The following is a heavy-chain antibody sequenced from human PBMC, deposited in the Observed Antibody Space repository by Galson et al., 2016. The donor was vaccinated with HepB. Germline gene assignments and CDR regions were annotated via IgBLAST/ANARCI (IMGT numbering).Heavy chain of an antibody. V-gene: IGHV3-23*01. CDR3: AKDWGYCGKGCHTWEVI. CDR2: LSKDGRNT. CDR1: GFTFSSFG. J-gene: IGHJ3*02. Sequence: SLRLSCAASGFTFSSFGMTWARQAPGKGLEWVSSLSKDGRNTYYADSVKGRFTISRDNSKNTLHLQMKSLRAEDTAVYYCAKDWGYCGKGCHTWEVICGRGTMVTVSS. D-gene: IGHD2-2*02.